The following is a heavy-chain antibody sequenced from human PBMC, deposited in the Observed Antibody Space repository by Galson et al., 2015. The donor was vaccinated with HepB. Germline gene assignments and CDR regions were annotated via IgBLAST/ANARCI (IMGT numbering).Heavy chain of an antibody. J-gene: IGHJ6*03. D-gene: IGHD1-26*01. V-gene: IGHV3-9*01. Sequence: SLRLSCAASGFTFDDYAMHWVRQAPGKGLEWVSGISWNSGSIGYADSVKGRFTISRDNAKNPLYLQMNSMRAEDTALYYCAKGGSCYYYYMDVWGKGTTVTVSS. CDR3: AKGGSCYYYYMDV. CDR2: ISWNSGSI. CDR1: GFTFDDYA.